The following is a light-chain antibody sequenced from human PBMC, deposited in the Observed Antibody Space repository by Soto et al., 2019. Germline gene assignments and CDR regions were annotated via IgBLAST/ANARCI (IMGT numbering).Light chain of an antibody. CDR2: AAS. J-gene: IGKJ1*01. V-gene: IGKV1-8*01. CDR3: QQYYSYAWT. CDR1: QGISIY. Sequence: AIRMTHSPSSLSASTGDRVTITCRASQGISIYLAWYQQKPGKAPKLLIYAASTLQSGVPSRFSGSGSGTDFTLTISCLQSEDFATYYCQQYYSYAWTFGQGTKVDIK.